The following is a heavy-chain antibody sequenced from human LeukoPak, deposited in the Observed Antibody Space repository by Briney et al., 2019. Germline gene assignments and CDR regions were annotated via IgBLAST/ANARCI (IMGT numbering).Heavy chain of an antibody. CDR2: ISGSGDRT. Sequence: GGSLRLTCAGSGLRFSSYAMTWVRQAPGKGLEWVSAISGSGDRTYYADSVKGRFTISRDNSKNTLYLQMNSLRAEDTAVYYCAKDPFVYYALDVWGKGTTVTVSS. CDR1: GLRFSSYA. J-gene: IGHJ6*04. CDR3: AKDPFVYYALDV. D-gene: IGHD2-21*01. V-gene: IGHV3-23*01.